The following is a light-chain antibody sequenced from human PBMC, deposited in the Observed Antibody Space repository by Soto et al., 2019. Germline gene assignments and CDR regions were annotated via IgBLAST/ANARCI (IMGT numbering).Light chain of an antibody. J-gene: IGLJ3*02. CDR2: RNN. Sequence: QPVLTQPPSASGTPGQRVTISCSGSSSNIGSNYVYWYQQLPGTAPKLLIYRNNQRTSGVPDRFSGSKSGTSASLAISGLRSEDEANYYCAAWDDSLSGVVFGGGTKLNVL. CDR1: SSNIGSNY. V-gene: IGLV1-47*01. CDR3: AAWDDSLSGVV.